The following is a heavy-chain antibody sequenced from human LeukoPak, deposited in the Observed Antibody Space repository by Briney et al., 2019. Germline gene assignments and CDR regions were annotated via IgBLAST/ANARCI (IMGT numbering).Heavy chain of an antibody. CDR1: GFTSSSYG. Sequence: PGGSLRLSCAASGFTSSSYGMSSVRQAPGEGLGWVSAISGSGGSTYYADSVKGRFTISRDNSKNTLYLQMNSLRAEDTAVYYCAKDGGLLWFGELPRTFYYMDVWGKGTTVTVSS. J-gene: IGHJ6*03. V-gene: IGHV3-23*01. CDR3: AKDGGLLWFGELPRTFYYMDV. CDR2: ISGSGGST. D-gene: IGHD3-10*01.